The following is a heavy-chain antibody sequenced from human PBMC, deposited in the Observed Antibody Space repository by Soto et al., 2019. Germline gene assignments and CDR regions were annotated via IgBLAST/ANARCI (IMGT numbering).Heavy chain of an antibody. CDR2: IIPIFGTP. CDR3: ASSSSSADTNFDS. J-gene: IGHJ4*02. CDR1: GGTFSNYA. V-gene: IGHV1-69*01. Sequence: QVQLVQSGAEVKKPGSSVKVSGKASGGTFSNYAISWVRQAPGQGLEWMGGIIPIFGTPNYSQRFQGRVSITADESTSTAYMDLTRLRSEDTAIYYCASSSSSADTNFDSWGQGTLVTVSS. D-gene: IGHD6-6*01.